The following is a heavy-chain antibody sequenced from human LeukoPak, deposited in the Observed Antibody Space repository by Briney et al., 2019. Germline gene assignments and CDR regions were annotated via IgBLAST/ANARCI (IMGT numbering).Heavy chain of an antibody. CDR3: ARGTFYLGGSSYYYADFFDH. V-gene: IGHV4-61*02. CDR2: IYTSGST. Sequence: SETLSLTCTVSGGSINSGSYYWSWIRQPAGKGLEWIGRIYTSGSTKYNPSLKSRVTISVDTSKNQFSLKLSSVTAADTAVYYCARGTFYLGGSSYYYADFFDHWGQGMLVTVPS. J-gene: IGHJ4*02. CDR1: GGSINSGSYY. D-gene: IGHD3-22*01.